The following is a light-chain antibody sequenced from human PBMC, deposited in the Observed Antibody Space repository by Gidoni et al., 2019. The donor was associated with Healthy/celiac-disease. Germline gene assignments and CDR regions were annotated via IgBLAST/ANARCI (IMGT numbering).Light chain of an antibody. CDR3: ISYTINTPCV. CDR1: SSDVGGYNY. CDR2: EVS. J-gene: IGLJ1*01. Sequence: SAVTQHASVSVSARQSITISCTGTSSDVGGYNYASWYQQPPDKGTNLMIYEVSNRPSGLPDRFSGSKSGNTASLTISVLQAEDEADYYCISYTINTPCVLATGTKVTVL. V-gene: IGLV2-14*01.